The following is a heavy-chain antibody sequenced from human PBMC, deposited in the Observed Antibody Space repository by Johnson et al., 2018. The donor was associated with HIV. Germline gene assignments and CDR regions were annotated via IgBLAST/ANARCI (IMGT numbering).Heavy chain of an antibody. CDR3: TKNREPANYDALDV. CDR1: GFTVSSNY. J-gene: IGHJ3*01. Sequence: VQSVESGGGFLQPGGSLRLSCAASGFTVSSNYMSWVRQAPGQGLEWVSVIYSGGSPYFADSVKGRFTIYRDNSKNTLYLQMSSLTAEDTAVYYCTKNREPANYDALDVWGQVTMVTVSS. D-gene: IGHD1-26*01. V-gene: IGHV3-53*01. CDR2: IYSGGSP.